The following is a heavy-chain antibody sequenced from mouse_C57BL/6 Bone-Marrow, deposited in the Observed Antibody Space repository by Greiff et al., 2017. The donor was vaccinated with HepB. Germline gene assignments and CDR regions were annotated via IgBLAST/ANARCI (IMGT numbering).Heavy chain of an antibody. CDR3: VRQGTSYFDY. CDR2: IRSKSNNYAT. J-gene: IGHJ2*01. Sequence: EVKVEESGGGLVQPKGSLKLSCAASGFSFNTYAMNWVRQAPGKGLEWVARIRSKSNNYATYYADSVKDRFTISRDDSESMLYLQMNNLKTEDTAMYYCVRQGTSYFDYWGQGTTLTVSS. CDR1: GFSFNTYA. D-gene: IGHD3-3*01. V-gene: IGHV10-1*01.